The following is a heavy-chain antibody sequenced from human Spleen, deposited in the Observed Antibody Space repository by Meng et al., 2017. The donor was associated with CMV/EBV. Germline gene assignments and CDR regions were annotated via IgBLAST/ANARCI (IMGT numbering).Heavy chain of an antibody. CDR1: GFNFSDHY. J-gene: IGHJ4*02. Sequence: EVQLVASGGGLGQPGGSLRLSCAASGFNFSDHYMDWVRQAPGKGLEWVGRTRNKANSYTTEYAASVKGRFTISRDDSKNSLYLQMNSLKTEDTAVYYCARDLGINWGQGTLVTVSS. CDR3: ARDLGIN. D-gene: IGHD3-10*01. CDR2: TRNKANSYTT. V-gene: IGHV3-72*01.